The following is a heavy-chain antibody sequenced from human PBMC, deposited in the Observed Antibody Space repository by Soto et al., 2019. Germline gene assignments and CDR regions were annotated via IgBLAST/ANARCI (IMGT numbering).Heavy chain of an antibody. CDR1: GFIFSNSA. D-gene: IGHD6-19*01. V-gene: IGHV3-73*02. CDR3: VSPWLVFRTVAH. J-gene: IGHJ4*02. CDR2: IRKKATHYAT. Sequence: EVHLVQSGGGLVQPGGSLKLSCAASGFIFSNSAMRWVRQASGKGLEWVGRIRKKATHYATGYGASAEGRFTISRDDSANTTVMRMTSLTRGDTAVHFRVSPWLVFRTVAHSGQGTLVSVPS.